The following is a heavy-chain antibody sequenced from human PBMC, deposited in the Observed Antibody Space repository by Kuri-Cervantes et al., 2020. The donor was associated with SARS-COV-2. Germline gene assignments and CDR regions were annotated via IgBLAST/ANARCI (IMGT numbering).Heavy chain of an antibody. D-gene: IGHD3-10*01. CDR2: ISSSSSYI. J-gene: IGHJ4*02. CDR1: GFTFSSYS. V-gene: IGHV3-21*04. CDR3: ARDRGYGSGSYSDY. Sequence: GGSLRLSCAASGFTFSSYSMNWVRQAPGKGLQWVSSISSSSSYIYYADSVKGRFTISRDNAKNSLYLQMNSLRAEDTAVYYCARDRGYGSGSYSDYWGQGTLVTVSS.